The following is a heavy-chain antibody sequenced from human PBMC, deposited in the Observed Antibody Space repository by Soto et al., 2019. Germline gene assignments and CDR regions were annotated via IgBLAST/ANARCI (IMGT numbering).Heavy chain of an antibody. CDR1: GGSVSSGSYY. D-gene: IGHD1-26*01. CDR3: VRVPGGLYRGSDY. J-gene: IGHJ4*02. Sequence: SETLSLTCAVSGGSVSSGSYYWTWIRQPPGRGLEWIGYIYYTGSTDSNPSLKSRVTISLDRSRNQFSLNLKSVTAADTAVYYCVRVPGGLYRGSDYWGQGTLVTVSS. V-gene: IGHV4-61*01. CDR2: IYYTGST.